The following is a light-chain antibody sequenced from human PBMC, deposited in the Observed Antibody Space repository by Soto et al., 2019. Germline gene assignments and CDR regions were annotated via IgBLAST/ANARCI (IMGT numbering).Light chain of an antibody. CDR1: QSIGTW. Sequence: DIQMTQSPSTLSASVGDRVTITCRASQSIGTWLAWYQQKPGKAPNLLIYKASSLQSGVPSRFSGSGSGTEFTLTINSLQPDDFATYYCHQYHRYSWTFGQGTKVDIK. CDR3: HQYHRYSWT. J-gene: IGKJ1*01. CDR2: KAS. V-gene: IGKV1-5*03.